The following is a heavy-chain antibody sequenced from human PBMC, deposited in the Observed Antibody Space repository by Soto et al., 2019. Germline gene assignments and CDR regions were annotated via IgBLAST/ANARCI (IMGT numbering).Heavy chain of an antibody. Sequence: PSETLSLTCEVSGDSITNGGYSWNWIRQPPGKGLEWIGYIYHGGSTQYNPSLKSRVAISVDRSKNQFYLKMNSVTAAETAVYYCARGGPHYAFWNGPQYFDPWGQGILVTVSS. J-gene: IGHJ5*02. CDR2: IYHGGST. CDR1: GDSITNGGYS. V-gene: IGHV4-30-2*01. D-gene: IGHD3-3*01. CDR3: ARGGPHYAFWNGPQYFDP.